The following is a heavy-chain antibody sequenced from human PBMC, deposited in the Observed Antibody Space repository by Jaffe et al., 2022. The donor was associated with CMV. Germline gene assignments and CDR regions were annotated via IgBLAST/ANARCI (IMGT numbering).Heavy chain of an antibody. CDR1: GFTVSSNY. J-gene: IGHJ4*02. CDR3: AREAKTDDYPMYYFDY. D-gene: IGHD4-17*01. V-gene: IGHV3-53*01. Sequence: EVQLVESGGGLIQPGGSLRLSCAASGFTVSSNYMSWVRQAPGKGLEWVSVIYSGGSTYYADSVKGRFTISRDNSKNTLYLQMNSLRAEDTAVYYCAREAKTDDYPMYYFDYWGQGTLVTVSS. CDR2: IYSGGST.